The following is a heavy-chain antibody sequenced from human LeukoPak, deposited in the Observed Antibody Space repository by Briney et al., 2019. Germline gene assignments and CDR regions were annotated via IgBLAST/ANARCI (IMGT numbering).Heavy chain of an antibody. J-gene: IGHJ4*02. CDR2: ITDSGGTT. V-gene: IGHV3-23*01. CDR1: AFTFSDYA. D-gene: IGHD5-18*01. Sequence: SGGSLRLSCAASAFTFSDYAMTWVRQAPGKGLEWVSAITDSGGTTYYADSVKGRFTISRDNPKNTLYLQMNSLRAEDTALYYCARGSYSYGYFGSYWGQGTLVTFSS. CDR3: ARGSYSYGYFGSY.